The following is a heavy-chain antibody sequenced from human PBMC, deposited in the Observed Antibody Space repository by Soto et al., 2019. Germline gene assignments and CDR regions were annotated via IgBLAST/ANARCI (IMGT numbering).Heavy chain of an antibody. V-gene: IGHV5-51*01. J-gene: IGHJ3*02. CDR3: ATAYVYDFENSNYYRDAFDI. CDR2: MYPDDSDI. D-gene: IGHD3-22*01. Sequence: PGESLKISCKASGYSFSFYWIGWVRQMPGKDLEWMAIMYPDDSDIRYSPSFEAHVTISADKSTSTAFLQWSSLKASDTAMYYCATAYVYDFENSNYYRDAFDIWGQGTLVTVSS. CDR1: GYSFSFYW.